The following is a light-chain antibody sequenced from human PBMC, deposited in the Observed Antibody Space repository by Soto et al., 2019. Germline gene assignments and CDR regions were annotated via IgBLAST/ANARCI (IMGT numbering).Light chain of an antibody. CDR1: SSDVGGYNS. V-gene: IGLV2-8*01. CDR2: EVS. J-gene: IGLJ2*01. CDR3: SYYAGSNSLV. Sequence: QSALTQPPSASGSPGQSVTISCTGTSSDVGGYNSVSWYQQHPGKAPKLMIYEVSKRPSGVPDRFSGSKSGNTASLTVSGLKAGDEADYYCSYYAGSNSLVFGGGTKLTVL.